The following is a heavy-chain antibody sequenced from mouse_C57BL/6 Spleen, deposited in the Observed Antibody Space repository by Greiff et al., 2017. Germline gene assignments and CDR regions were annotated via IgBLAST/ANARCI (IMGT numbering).Heavy chain of an antibody. V-gene: IGHV2-4*01. CDR3: ASFTTVVAPRYFDV. D-gene: IGHD1-1*01. CDR2: IWSGGST. J-gene: IGHJ1*03. Sequence: QVQLQQSGPGLVQPSQSLSITCTVSGFSLTSYGVHWVRQPPGKGLEWLGVIWSGGSTDYNAAFISRLSISKDNSKSQVFFKMNSLQADDTAIYYCASFTTVVAPRYFDVWGTGTTVTVSS. CDR1: GFSLTSYG.